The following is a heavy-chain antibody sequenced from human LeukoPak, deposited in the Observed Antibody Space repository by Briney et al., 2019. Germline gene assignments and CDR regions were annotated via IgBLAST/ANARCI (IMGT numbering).Heavy chain of an antibody. CDR2: MNPNSGNT. CDR3: AILPIMITFGGVNAFDI. D-gene: IGHD3-16*01. J-gene: IGHJ3*02. Sequence: ASVKVSCKASGYTFTSYDIYWVRQAPGQGLEWMGWMNPNSGNTGYAQKFQGRVTMTRNTSISTAYMERSSLRSEDTAVYYCAILPIMITFGGVNAFDIWGQGTMVTVSS. V-gene: IGHV1-8*01. CDR1: GYTFTSYD.